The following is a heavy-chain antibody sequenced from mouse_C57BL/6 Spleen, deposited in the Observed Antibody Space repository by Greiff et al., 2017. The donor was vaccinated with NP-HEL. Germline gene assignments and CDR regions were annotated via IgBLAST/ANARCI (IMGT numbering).Heavy chain of an antibody. V-gene: IGHV1-80*01. CDR3: ASYYGSSYWYFDV. Sequence: VQLVESGAELVKPGASVKISCKASGYAFSSYWMNWVKQRPGQGLEWIGQIYPGDGDTNYNGKFKGKATLTADKSSSTAYMQLSSLTSEDSAVYCCASYYGSSYWYFDVWGTGTTVTVSS. CDR1: GYAFSSYW. D-gene: IGHD1-1*01. CDR2: IYPGDGDT. J-gene: IGHJ1*03.